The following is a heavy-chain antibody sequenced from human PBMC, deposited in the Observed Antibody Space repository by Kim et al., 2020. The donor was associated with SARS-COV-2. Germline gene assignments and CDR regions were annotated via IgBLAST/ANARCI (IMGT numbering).Heavy chain of an antibody. Sequence: SVKVSCKASGDTFSSYAISWVRQAPGQGLEWMGRIIPILGIANYAQKFQGRVTITADKSTSTAYMELSSLRSEDTAVYYCARAPGGSGSYYKYYYYMDV. CDR3: ARAPGGSGSYYKYYYYMDV. D-gene: IGHD3-10*01. V-gene: IGHV1-69*04. CDR1: GDTFSSYA. J-gene: IGHJ6*03. CDR2: IIPILGIA.